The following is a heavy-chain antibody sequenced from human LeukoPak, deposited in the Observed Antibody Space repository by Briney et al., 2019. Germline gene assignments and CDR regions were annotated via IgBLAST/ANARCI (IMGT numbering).Heavy chain of an antibody. J-gene: IGHJ6*03. V-gene: IGHV1-2*02. CDR3: ARGTGYSSGWYEAAYYMDV. Sequence: ASVKVSCKASGYTFTGYYMHWVRQAPGQGLEWMGWINPNSGGTNYARKFQGRVTMTRDTSISTAYMELSRLRSDDTAVYYCARGTGYSSGWYEAAYYMDVWGKGTTVTISS. CDR1: GYTFTGYY. CDR2: INPNSGGT. D-gene: IGHD6-19*01.